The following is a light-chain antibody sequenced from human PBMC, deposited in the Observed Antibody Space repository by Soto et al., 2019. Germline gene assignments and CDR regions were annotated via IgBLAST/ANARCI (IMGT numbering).Light chain of an antibody. CDR3: SSFTSSSTQV. CDR1: SSDVGGYDY. V-gene: IGLV2-14*01. Sequence: QSVLTQPASVSGSPGQSITISSTGTSSDVGGYDYVSWYQQHPGRAPKLMIFEVSNRPSGISNRFSGSKSGNTASLTISGLQAEDEADYYCSSFTSSSTQVLGGGTKVTVL. CDR2: EVS. J-gene: IGLJ3*02.